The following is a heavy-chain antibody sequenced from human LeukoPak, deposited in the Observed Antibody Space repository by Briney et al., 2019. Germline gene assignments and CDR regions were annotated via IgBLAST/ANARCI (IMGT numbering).Heavy chain of an antibody. V-gene: IGHV3-30-3*01. Sequence: GGSLRLSCAASGFTFSSYEMNWVRQAPGKGLEWVAVISYDGSNKYYADSVKGRFTISRDNSKNTLYLQMNSLRAEDTAVYYCARDAGSRGMDVWGQGTTVTVSS. CDR2: ISYDGSNK. CDR3: ARDAGSRGMDV. J-gene: IGHJ6*02. CDR1: GFTFSSYE.